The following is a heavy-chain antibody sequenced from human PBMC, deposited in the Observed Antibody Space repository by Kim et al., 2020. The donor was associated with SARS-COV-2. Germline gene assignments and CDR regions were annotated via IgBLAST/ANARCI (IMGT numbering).Heavy chain of an antibody. CDR2: INPDSGVT. J-gene: IGHJ4*02. V-gene: IGHV1-2*05. Sequence: ASVKVSCKTSGYTFTTRYLHWVRQAPGHGVEWMGRINPDSGVTDYEQRFQGRVTMTRDKSISTVYMELSSLRSDDTVVYYCARGNTETIDYWGQGTLVTVSS. CDR1: GYTFTTRY. CDR3: ARGNTETIDY.